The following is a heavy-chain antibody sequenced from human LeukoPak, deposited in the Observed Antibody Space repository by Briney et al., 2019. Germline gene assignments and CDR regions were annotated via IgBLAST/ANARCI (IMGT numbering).Heavy chain of an antibody. CDR2: IIPMFGTA. D-gene: IGHD2-2*01. V-gene: IGHV1-69*06. J-gene: IGHJ4*02. Sequence: SVKVSCKASGGTFSSYEISWVRQAPGQGLEWMGVIIPMFGTAKYAQKFQGRVTITADKSTSTAYMELSSLRSEDTAVYYCASGTTDIVVVPATLRNYYFDYWGQGTLVTVSS. CDR3: ASGTTDIVVVPATLRNYYFDY. CDR1: GGTFSSYE.